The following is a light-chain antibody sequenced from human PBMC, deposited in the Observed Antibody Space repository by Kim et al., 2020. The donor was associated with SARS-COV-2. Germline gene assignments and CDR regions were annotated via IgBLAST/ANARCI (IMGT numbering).Light chain of an antibody. CDR3: KSRDSSGNLRV. J-gene: IGLJ3*02. Sequence: SSELTQDPAVSVALGQTVRITCQGDSLRSYYASWYQQKPGQAPVLVIYGKNNRPSGIPDRFSGSSSGNTASLTITGAQAEDEAEYYCKSRDSSGNLRVFG. V-gene: IGLV3-19*01. CDR2: GKN. CDR1: SLRSYY.